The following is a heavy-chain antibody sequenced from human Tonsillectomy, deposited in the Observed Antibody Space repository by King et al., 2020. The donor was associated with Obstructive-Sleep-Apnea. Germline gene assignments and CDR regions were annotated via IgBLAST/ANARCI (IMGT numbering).Heavy chain of an antibody. V-gene: IGHV4-59*08. J-gene: IGHJ4*02. Sequence: QLQESGPGLVKPSETLSLTCTVSGGSISTYYWSWIRQAPGKRLEWMGYIFYSGSTHYNPSLNNRVTISLDTSKNQFSLRLSSVTAADTSVYYCARQISESSSSRFDYWSQGTLVTVSS. CDR1: GGSISTYY. CDR3: ARQISESSSSRFDY. D-gene: IGHD6-13*01. CDR2: IFYSGST.